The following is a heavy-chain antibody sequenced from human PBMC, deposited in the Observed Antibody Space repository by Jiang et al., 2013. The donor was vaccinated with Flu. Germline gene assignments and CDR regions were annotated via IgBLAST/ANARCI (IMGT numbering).Heavy chain of an antibody. CDR1: GDSVSSNSAA. J-gene: IGHJ4*02. Sequence: SQTLSLTCAISGDSVSSNSAAWNWIRQSPSRGLEWLGRTYYRSKWWNDYAVSVKGRITINPDTSKNHFSLQLNSVTPEDTAVYYCARGTAEAPQFDSWGQGTLVTVSS. D-gene: IGHD6-13*01. CDR2: TYYRSKWWN. CDR3: ARGTAEAPQFDS. V-gene: IGHV6-1*01.